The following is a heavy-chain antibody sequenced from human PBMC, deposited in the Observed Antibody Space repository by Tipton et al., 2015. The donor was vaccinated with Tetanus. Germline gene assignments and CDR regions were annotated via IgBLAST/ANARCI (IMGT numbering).Heavy chain of an antibody. D-gene: IGHD7-27*01. V-gene: IGHV5-51*01. Sequence: QSGPEVKKPGESLKISCKGSGYSFGIYWLAWVRQMPGKGLEWMGIIYPGDSDTRYSPSFEGQVTISVDKSITTAYLQWSSLKASDTAMYYCTRRLGPFTGDQIWHFDLWGRGAQVTVSS. CDR1: GYSFGIYW. CDR2: IYPGDSDT. CDR3: TRRLGPFTGDQIWHFDL. J-gene: IGHJ2*01.